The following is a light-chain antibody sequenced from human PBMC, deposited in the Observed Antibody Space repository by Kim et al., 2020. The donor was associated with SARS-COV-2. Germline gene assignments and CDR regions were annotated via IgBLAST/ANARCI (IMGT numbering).Light chain of an antibody. CDR3: QSYDSSLSGWV. CDR1: SSTIGAVYD. CDR2: GNS. J-gene: IGLJ3*02. Sequence: QRVTISCTGSSSTIGAVYDVHWYQQLPGTAPKLLIYGNSNRPSGVPDRFSGSKSGTSASLAITWLQAEDEADYYCQSYDSSLSGWVFGGGTQLTVL. V-gene: IGLV1-40*01.